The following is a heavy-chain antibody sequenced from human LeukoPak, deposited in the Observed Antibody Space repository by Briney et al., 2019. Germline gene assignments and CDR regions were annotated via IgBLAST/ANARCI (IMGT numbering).Heavy chain of an antibody. Sequence: ASVKVSCKASGYTFTAFYLHWERQAPGQGLEWMGRIYPSSGVTKYAQKFQGRITMTRDTSISTAYMELSGLRSDDTAVYYCGRDSVRSYDLWSAYYLGDKYYPMDVWGQGTTVTVSS. V-gene: IGHV1-2*06. CDR2: IYPSSGVT. J-gene: IGHJ6*02. CDR3: GRDSVRSYDLWSAYYLGDKYYPMDV. CDR1: GYTFTAFY. D-gene: IGHD3-3*01.